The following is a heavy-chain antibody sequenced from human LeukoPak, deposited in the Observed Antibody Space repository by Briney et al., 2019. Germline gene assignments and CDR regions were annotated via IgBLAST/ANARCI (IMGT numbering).Heavy chain of an antibody. CDR3: AREKVVAASFDY. D-gene: IGHD2-15*01. CDR1: GFTFSSSA. Sequence: GGSLRLSCAASGFTFSSSAMSWVRQVPGKGLEWVSGISASGGSTYYADSVRGRFTISRDNSKNTLYVQMNSLRDEDTAVYYCAREKVVAASFDYWGQGTLVTVSS. CDR2: ISASGGST. V-gene: IGHV3-23*01. J-gene: IGHJ4*02.